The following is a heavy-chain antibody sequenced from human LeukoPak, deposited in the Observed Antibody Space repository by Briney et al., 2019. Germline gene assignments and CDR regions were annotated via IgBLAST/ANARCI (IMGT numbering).Heavy chain of an antibody. CDR1: GFTFSSYA. D-gene: IGHD1-26*01. V-gene: IGHV3-30-3*01. Sequence: GGSLRLSCAASGFTFSSYAMHWVRQAPGKGLEWVAVISYDGSNKYYADSVKGRFTISRDNSKNTLYLQMNSLRAEDTAVYYCARDRESIVGDPGPWFDPWGQGTLVTVSS. CDR3: ARDRESIVGDPGPWFDP. CDR2: ISYDGSNK. J-gene: IGHJ5*02.